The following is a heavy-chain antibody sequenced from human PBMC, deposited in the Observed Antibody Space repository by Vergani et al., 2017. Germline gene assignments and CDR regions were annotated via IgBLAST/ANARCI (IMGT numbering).Heavy chain of an antibody. D-gene: IGHD3-3*01. CDR3: ARVRFLEWLSMYYFDY. CDR1: GFTFDDYA. CDR2: ISWNSGSI. V-gene: IGHV3-9*01. J-gene: IGHJ4*02. Sequence: EVQLVESGGGLVQPGRSLRLSCAASGFTFDDYAMHWVRQAPGKGLEWVSGISWNSGSIGYADSVKGRFTISRDNSKNTLYLQMNSLRAEDTAVYYCARVRFLEWLSMYYFDYWGQGTLVTVSS.